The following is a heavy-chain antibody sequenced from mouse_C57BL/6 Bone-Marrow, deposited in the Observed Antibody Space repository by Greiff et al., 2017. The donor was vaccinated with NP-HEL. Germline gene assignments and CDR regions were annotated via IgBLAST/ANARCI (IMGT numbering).Heavy chain of an antibody. J-gene: IGHJ2*01. CDR2: IHPNSGST. D-gene: IGHD4-1*01. V-gene: IGHV1-64*01. CDR3: ARIWVYYFDY. Sequence: HVQLQQPGAELVKPGASVKLSCKASGYTFTSYWMHWVKQRPGQGLEWIGMIHPNSGSTNYNEKFKSKATLTVDKSSSTAYMQLSSLTSEDSAVYYCARIWVYYFDYWGQGTTLTVSS. CDR1: GYTFTSYW.